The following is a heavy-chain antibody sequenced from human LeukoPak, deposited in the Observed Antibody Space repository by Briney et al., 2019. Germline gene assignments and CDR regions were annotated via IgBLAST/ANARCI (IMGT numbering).Heavy chain of an antibody. J-gene: IGHJ4*02. CDR2: ITGNGVST. CDR3: AKGTVASCSGGSCYPFDC. D-gene: IGHD2-15*01. CDR1: GFTFSSYA. Sequence: GGSLRLSCAASGFTFSSYAMSWVRQAPGKGLEWVSAITGNGVSTFHTNSVKGRFTIPRDNSKNTLYLQMNSLRAEDTALYYCAKGTVASCSGGSCYPFDCWGQGTLVTVPS. V-gene: IGHV3-23*01.